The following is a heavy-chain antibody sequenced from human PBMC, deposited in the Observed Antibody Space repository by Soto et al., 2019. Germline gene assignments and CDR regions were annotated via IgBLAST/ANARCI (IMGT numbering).Heavy chain of an antibody. CDR1: GFTFSSYG. V-gene: IGHV3-30*18. CDR2: ISYDGSNK. Sequence: QVQLVESGGGVVQPGRSLRLSCAASGFTFSSYGMHWVRQAPGKGLEWVAVISYDGSNKYYADSVKGRFTISRDNSKNTLYLQMNSLRAEDTAVYYCAKAIGIAVAGFLNYSYYGMDVWGQGTTVTVSS. CDR3: AKAIGIAVAGFLNYSYYGMDV. J-gene: IGHJ6*02. D-gene: IGHD6-19*01.